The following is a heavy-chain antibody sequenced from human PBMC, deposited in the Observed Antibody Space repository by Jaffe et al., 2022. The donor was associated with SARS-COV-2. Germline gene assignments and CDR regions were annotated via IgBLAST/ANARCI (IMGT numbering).Heavy chain of an antibody. CDR2: IYSGGST. CDR3: ARFYGGNTRGAFDI. Sequence: EVQLVESGGGLVQPGGSLRLSCAASGFTVSSNYMSWVRQAPGKGLEWVSVIYSGGSTYYADSVKGRFTISRDNSKNTLYLQMNSLRAEDTAVYYCARFYGGNTRGAFDIWGQGTMVTVSS. V-gene: IGHV3-66*02. J-gene: IGHJ3*02. CDR1: GFTVSSNY. D-gene: IGHD4-17*01.